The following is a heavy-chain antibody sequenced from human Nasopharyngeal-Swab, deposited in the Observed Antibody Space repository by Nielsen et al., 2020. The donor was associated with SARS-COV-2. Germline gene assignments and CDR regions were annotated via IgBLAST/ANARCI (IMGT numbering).Heavy chain of an antibody. J-gene: IGHJ4*02. CDR3: ARENGGLVRGLPFDY. Sequence: GGSLRLSCAASGFSFSTYAMNWVRQAPGKGLECVAYISSSGNSIYYADSVKGRFTISRDNAKTSLYLQMNSLRDEDTAVYYCARENGGLVRGLPFDYWGQGTLVTVSS. CDR2: ISSSGNSI. V-gene: IGHV3-48*02. CDR1: GFSFSTYA. D-gene: IGHD3-10*01.